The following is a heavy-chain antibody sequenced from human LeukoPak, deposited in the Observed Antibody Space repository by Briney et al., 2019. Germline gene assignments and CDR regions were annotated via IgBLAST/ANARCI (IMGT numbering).Heavy chain of an antibody. V-gene: IGHV4-34*01. D-gene: IGHD2-2*01. J-gene: IGHJ6*02. CDR2: INHSGST. Sequence: PSETLSLTCAVYGGSFSGYYWSWIRQPPGKGLEWIGEINHSGSTNYNPSLKSRVTISVDTSKNQFSLKLSSVTAADTAVYYCARVVPAAEYXMDVWGQGTTVTVSS. CDR3: ARVVPAAEYXMDV. CDR1: GGSFSGYY.